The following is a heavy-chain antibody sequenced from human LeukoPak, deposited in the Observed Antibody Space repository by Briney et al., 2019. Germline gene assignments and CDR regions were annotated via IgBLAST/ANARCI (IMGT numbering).Heavy chain of an antibody. CDR1: GGSISSGSYY. CDR3: ARGYYDSSGYDPGDY. D-gene: IGHD3-22*01. J-gene: IGHJ4*02. V-gene: IGHV4-61*02. Sequence: SETLSLTCTVSGGSISSGSYYWSWIRRPAGKGLEWIGRIYTSGSTNYNPSLKSRVTISVDTSKNQFSLKLSSVTAADTAVYSCARGYYDSSGYDPGDYWGQGTLVTVSS. CDR2: IYTSGST.